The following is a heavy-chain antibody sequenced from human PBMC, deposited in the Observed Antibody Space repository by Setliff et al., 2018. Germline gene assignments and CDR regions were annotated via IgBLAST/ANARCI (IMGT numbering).Heavy chain of an antibody. CDR1: GFTFNDYV. CDR2: ISGSGEII. D-gene: IGHD1-26*01. Sequence: PGGSLRLSCATSGFTFNDYVMNWVRQAPGKGLEWVSAISGSGEIIHYADSVKGRFTISRDNSNTALYLQMNSLRADDTAVYYCAKIGLGGTLDQFFQHWGQGTLVTVSS. CDR3: AKIGLGGTLDQFFQH. J-gene: IGHJ1*01. V-gene: IGHV3-23*01.